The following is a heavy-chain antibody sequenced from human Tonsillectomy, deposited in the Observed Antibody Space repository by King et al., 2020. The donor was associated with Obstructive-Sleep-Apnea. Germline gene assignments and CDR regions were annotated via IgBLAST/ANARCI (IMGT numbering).Heavy chain of an antibody. D-gene: IGHD6-13*01. J-gene: IGHJ4*02. Sequence: VQLQQWGAGLLKPSETLSLTCAVYGGTFSGYCRSWIRQPPGKGLEWIGEINHSGSTNYNPYLKSRVTISVDKSKHQFSLKLSSVTAPDTAVYYCARGLIAAAGSLDYWGQGTLVTVSS. CDR3: ARGLIAAAGSLDY. CDR1: GGTFSGYC. V-gene: IGHV4-34*01. CDR2: INHSGST.